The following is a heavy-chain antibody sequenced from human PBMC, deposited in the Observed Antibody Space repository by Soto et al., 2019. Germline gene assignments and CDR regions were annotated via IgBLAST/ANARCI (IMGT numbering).Heavy chain of an antibody. CDR3: ARKTTVTTYFDY. D-gene: IGHD4-17*01. CDR1: GSSISSSNW. Sequence: PSETLSLTCAVSGSSISSSNWWVWIRQPPGKGLEWIGYIFYTGSTYYNPSLKSRVTMSVDTSKNEFSLKVTSVTAVDTAVYYCARKTTVTTYFDYWGLGTLVTVSS. V-gene: IGHV4-28*01. J-gene: IGHJ4*02. CDR2: IFYTGST.